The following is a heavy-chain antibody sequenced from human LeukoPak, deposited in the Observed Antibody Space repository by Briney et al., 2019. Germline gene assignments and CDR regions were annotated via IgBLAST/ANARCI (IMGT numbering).Heavy chain of an antibody. V-gene: IGHV3-7*01. D-gene: IGHD3-10*01. CDR1: GFTLSNSW. Sequence: GGSLRLSCAASGFTLSNSWMSWVRQAPGKGLEWVANIKEDGSEKYYVDSVKGRFTISRDNAKNSLYLQMNSLRAEDTAVYYCARGGRGDVWGQGTLVTVSS. CDR3: ARGGRGDV. J-gene: IGHJ4*02. CDR2: IKEDGSEK.